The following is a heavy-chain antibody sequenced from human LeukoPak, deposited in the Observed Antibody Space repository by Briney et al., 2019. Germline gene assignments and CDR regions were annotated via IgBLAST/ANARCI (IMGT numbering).Heavy chain of an antibody. CDR3: AKGSYYDSSGSFYFDY. D-gene: IGHD3-22*01. CDR2: ISDDGSNK. CDR1: GFTFSSYA. J-gene: IGHJ4*02. Sequence: GGSLRLSCAASGFTFSSYAMHWVRQAPGKGLEWVAVISDDGSNKYYADSVKGRFTISRDNSKNTLYLQVNSLGTEDTAAYYCAKGSYYDSSGSFYFDYWGQGTLVTVSS. V-gene: IGHV3-30*04.